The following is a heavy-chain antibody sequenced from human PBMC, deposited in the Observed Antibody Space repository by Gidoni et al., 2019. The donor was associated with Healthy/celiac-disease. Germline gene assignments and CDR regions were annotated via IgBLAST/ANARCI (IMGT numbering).Heavy chain of an antibody. V-gene: IGHV3-23*01. J-gene: IGHJ4*02. CDR3: AKDSIAVAAPLGVGY. Sequence: RFTISRDNSKNTLYLQMNSLRAEDTAVYYCAKDSIAVAAPLGVGYWGQGTLVTVSS. D-gene: IGHD6-19*01.